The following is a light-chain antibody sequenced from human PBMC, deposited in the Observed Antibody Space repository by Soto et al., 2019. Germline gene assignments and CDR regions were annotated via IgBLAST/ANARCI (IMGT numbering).Light chain of an antibody. V-gene: IGLV2-14*01. Sequence: QSVLTQPASLSGSPGQSITISCTGTSSDVGGYNYVSWYQQHPGKAPKLMIYEVSYRPSGVSNRFSGSKSGNTASLTVSGLQAEDEADYYCSSYTSSSTYVFGAGTKVTVL. CDR1: SSDVGGYNY. J-gene: IGLJ1*01. CDR2: EVS. CDR3: SSYTSSSTYV.